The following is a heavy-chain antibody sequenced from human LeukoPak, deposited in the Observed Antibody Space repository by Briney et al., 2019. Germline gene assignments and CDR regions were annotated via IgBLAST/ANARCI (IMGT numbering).Heavy chain of an antibody. CDR1: GYTFTSYA. V-gene: IGHV1-3*01. J-gene: IGHJ3*02. D-gene: IGHD3-10*01. CDR3: ARRSILWFVTPGAFDI. Sequence: ASVKVSCKASGYTFTSYAMHWVRQAPGQGLEWMGWINAGNGNTKYSQNSQGRVTITRDTSASTAYMELSSLRTEDTAVYYCARRSILWFVTPGAFDIWGQGTMVTVSS. CDR2: INAGNGNT.